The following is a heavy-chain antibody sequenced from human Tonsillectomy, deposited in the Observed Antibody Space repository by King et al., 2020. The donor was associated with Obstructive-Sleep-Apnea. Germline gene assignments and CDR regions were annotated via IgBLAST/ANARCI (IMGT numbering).Heavy chain of an antibody. CDR3: AKDQFEVIVGVNDY. Sequence: VQLVESGGGLVQPGGSLRLSCAASGFTFSSYATSWVRQAPGKGLEWVSAISGSGDSTYYADSVKGRFTISRDNSKNTLYLQMIGLRADDTAVYYCAKDQFEVIVGVNDYWGQGTLVTVSS. CDR2: ISGSGDST. CDR1: GFTFSSYA. V-gene: IGHV3-23*04. D-gene: IGHD1-26*01. J-gene: IGHJ4*02.